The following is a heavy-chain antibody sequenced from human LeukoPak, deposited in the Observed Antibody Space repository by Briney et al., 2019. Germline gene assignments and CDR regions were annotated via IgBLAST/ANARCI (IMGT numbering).Heavy chain of an antibody. Sequence: GGSLRLSCAASGFTLSSYYMSWLGPAPGKGLEWVANIKQDGREQKYVDSVKGRFTISRDNTKNSLYLQMNSRKGEDTAVYYCARDRRADDTPYNWFDPWGQGTLVTVSS. D-gene: IGHD6-13*01. CDR1: GFTLSSYY. J-gene: IGHJ5*02. CDR3: ARDRRADDTPYNWFDP. CDR2: IKQDGREQ. V-gene: IGHV3-7*01.